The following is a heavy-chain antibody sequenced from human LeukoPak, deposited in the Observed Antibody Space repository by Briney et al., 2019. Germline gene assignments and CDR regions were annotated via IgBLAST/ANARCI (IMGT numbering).Heavy chain of an antibody. V-gene: IGHV3-23*01. CDR3: AKDNYDSSGYLDY. Sequence: PGGSLRLSCAASGFTFSSYVMSWVRQAPGKGLEWVSAISGSGGSTYYADSVKGRFTISRDNSKNTLYLQMNSLRAEDTAVYYCAKDNYDSSGYLDYWGQGTLVTVSS. CDR1: GFTFSSYV. CDR2: ISGSGGST. J-gene: IGHJ4*02. D-gene: IGHD3-22*01.